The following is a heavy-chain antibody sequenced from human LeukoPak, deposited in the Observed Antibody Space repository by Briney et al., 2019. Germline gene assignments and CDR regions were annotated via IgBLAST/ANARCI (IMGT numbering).Heavy chain of an antibody. CDR1: GFTFSDYY. V-gene: IGHV3-23*01. J-gene: IGHJ4*02. D-gene: IGHD2-2*01. CDR2: ISGVGPGT. Sequence: GGSLRLSCAASGFTFSDYYMSWIRQAPGKGLEWVSSISGVGPGTYYADSVKGRFTISRDNSKNTLYLQMDSLRTEDTAVYFCARGGLGTSCFNWGQGTLVTVSS. CDR3: ARGGLGTSCFN.